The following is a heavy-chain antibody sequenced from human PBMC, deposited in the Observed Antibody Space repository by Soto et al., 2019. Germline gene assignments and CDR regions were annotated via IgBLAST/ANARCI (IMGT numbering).Heavy chain of an antibody. J-gene: IGHJ6*02. D-gene: IGHD3-10*01. Sequence: PGGSLRLSCAASGFTFSSYAMSWVRQAPGKGLEWVSAISGSGGSTYYADSVKGRFTISRDNSKNTLYLQMNSLRAEDTAVYYCAKDRGSGSYWVGYYYYYYGMDVWGQGTTVTVSS. CDR3: AKDRGSGSYWVGYYYYYYGMDV. CDR1: GFTFSSYA. V-gene: IGHV3-23*01. CDR2: ISGSGGST.